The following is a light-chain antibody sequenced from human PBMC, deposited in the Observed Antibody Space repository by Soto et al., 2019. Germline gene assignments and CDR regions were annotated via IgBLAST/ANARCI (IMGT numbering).Light chain of an antibody. CDR3: QQYGRSLIT. V-gene: IGKV3-15*01. CDR2: GAS. CDR1: QSVSSN. Sequence: EIVMTQSPATLSVSPGERATLSCRASQSVSSNLAWYQQKPGQAPRLLIYGASTRATGIPARFSGSGSGTEFTLTISSLQSEDFAVYYCQQYGRSLITFGQGTRLEIK. J-gene: IGKJ5*01.